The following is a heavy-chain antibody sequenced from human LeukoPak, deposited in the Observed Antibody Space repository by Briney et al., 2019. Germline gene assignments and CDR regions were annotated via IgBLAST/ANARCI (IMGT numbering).Heavy chain of an antibody. CDR1: GGSLTDGDYY. Sequence: SETLSLTCTVSGGSLTDGDYYWGCVRQPPGTGLQWIATTYEGASLKSRVTIALDTSKNQFFLRLTSVTAADTAVYYCVRILGRYQEGMDVWGPGITVTVSS. CDR2: T. J-gene: IGHJ6*02. V-gene: IGHV4-61*08. D-gene: IGHD1-26*01. CDR3: VRILGRYQEGMDV.